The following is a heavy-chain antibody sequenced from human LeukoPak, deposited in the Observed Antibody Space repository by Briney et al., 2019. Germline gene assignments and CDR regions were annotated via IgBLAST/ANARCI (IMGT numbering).Heavy chain of an antibody. CDR1: GFSFRTYG. CDR3: ATGGGFYYGH. D-gene: IGHD3-22*01. J-gene: IGHJ4*02. CDR2: AQGDGRLQ. V-gene: IGHV3-30*02. Sequence: AGGSLRLSCAASGFSFRTYGMHWVRQAPGKGLEWVAAAQGDGRLQYYADSVKGRFTISKDISKSTLYVQMNSLRAEDTAVYYCATGGGFYYGHWGQGTLVTVSS.